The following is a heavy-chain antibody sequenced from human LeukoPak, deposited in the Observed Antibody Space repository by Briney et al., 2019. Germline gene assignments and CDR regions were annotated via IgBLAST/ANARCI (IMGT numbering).Heavy chain of an antibody. CDR3: ARGAAYYGSGSYHNCFDP. Sequence: GGSLRLSCAAPGFTFDDYAMHWVRQAPGKGLEWVSGISWNSGSIGYADSVKGRFTISRDNAKNSLYLQMNSLRAEDTAVYYCARGAAYYGSGSYHNCFDPWGQGTLVTVSS. D-gene: IGHD3-10*01. V-gene: IGHV3-9*01. CDR1: GFTFDDYA. CDR2: ISWNSGSI. J-gene: IGHJ5*02.